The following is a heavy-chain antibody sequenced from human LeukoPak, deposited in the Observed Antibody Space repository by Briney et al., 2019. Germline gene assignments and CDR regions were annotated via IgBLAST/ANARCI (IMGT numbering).Heavy chain of an antibody. V-gene: IGHV3-30*03. Sequence: GSLRLSCAASGFTFSSYGMHWVRQAPGKGLEWVAVISSDGIKYYADSVKGRFTISRDNSKNTLYLQMNSLRAEDTAVYYCATEDYWGQGTLVTVSS. CDR2: ISSDGIK. J-gene: IGHJ4*02. CDR3: ATEDY. CDR1: GFTFSSYG.